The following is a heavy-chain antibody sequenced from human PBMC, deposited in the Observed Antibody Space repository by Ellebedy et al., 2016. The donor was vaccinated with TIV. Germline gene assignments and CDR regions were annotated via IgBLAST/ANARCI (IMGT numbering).Heavy chain of an antibody. CDR3: ARHLRYSDWRILDL. D-gene: IGHD3-9*01. V-gene: IGHV4-39*01. CDR1: RVSITDPTYY. Sequence: MPSETLSLTCTVSRVSITDPTYYWAWLRQPPGKGLDWLGTIFHSGTTYKIPALSSRGSMSVDTSRNQFSLDLKSVTAADTAVYYCARHLRYSDWRILDLWGPGILVAVSS. CDR2: IFHSGTT. J-gene: IGHJ5*02.